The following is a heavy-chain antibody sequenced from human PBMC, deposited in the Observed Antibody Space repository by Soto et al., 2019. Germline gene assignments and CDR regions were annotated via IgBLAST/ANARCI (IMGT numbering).Heavy chain of an antibody. CDR1: GFSFDAYP. Sequence: EVQLVESGGDLVQPGRSLRLSCAASGFSFDAYPMHWVRQAPGKGLEWVSGISWNSENIGYADSVKGRFTISRDNAKKSLYPAKRGLSAGDTAPLFWVEGGPATIFGLVFGGGYVLGRGTIVTVSS. D-gene: IGHD3-3*01. V-gene: IGHV3-9*01. CDR3: VEGGPATIFGLVFGGGYV. J-gene: IGHJ3*01. CDR2: ISWNSENI.